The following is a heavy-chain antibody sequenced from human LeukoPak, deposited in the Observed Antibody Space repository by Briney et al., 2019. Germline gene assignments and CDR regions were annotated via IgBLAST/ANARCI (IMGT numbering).Heavy chain of an antibody. CDR2: FYYSGNTY. V-gene: IGHV4-39*07. D-gene: IGHD2-15*01. CDR3: ATIVVVVAATPGDYVDV. Sequence: NPSETLSLTCTVSGGSISSTSHYWGWLRQPPGKGLEWIGSFYYSGNTYYYNPSLKSRVTISVDTSKNQFSLKVNSVTAADTAVYYCATIVVVVAATPGDYVDVWGKGTTVTVSS. J-gene: IGHJ6*03. CDR1: GGSISSTSHY.